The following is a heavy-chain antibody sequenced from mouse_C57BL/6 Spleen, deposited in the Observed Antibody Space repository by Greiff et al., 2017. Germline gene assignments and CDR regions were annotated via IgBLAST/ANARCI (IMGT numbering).Heavy chain of an antibody. CDR1: GYAFTNYL. J-gene: IGHJ2*01. D-gene: IGHD2-4*01. CDR3: ARSYYDYDVDFDY. V-gene: IGHV1-54*01. Sequence: VQLQESGAELVRPGTSVKVSCKASGYAFTNYLIEWVKQRPGQGLEWIGVINPGSGGTNYNEKFKGKATLTADKSSSTAYMQLSSLTSEDSAVYFGARSYYDYDVDFDYWGQGTTLTVSS. CDR2: INPGSGGT.